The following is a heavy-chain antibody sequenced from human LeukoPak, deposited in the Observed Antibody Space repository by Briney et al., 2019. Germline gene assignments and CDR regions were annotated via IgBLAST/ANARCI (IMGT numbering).Heavy chain of an antibody. V-gene: IGHV3-7*03. CDR3: AKDWTYYYDDSGYPNY. CDR2: INQDGTEK. CDR1: GFTFTTYW. J-gene: IGHJ4*02. D-gene: IGHD3-22*01. Sequence: GGSLRLSCAASGFTFTTYWMSWVRQLPGKGLEGVANINQDGTEKYYVDCVRGRFTNTRDNAKNSLYLQMNSLRAEDTAVYYCAKDWTYYYDDSGYPNYWGQGTLVTVSS.